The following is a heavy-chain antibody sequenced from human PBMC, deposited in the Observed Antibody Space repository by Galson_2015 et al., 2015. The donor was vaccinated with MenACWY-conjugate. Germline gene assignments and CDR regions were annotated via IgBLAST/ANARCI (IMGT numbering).Heavy chain of an antibody. D-gene: IGHD4-17*01. J-gene: IGHJ3*02. CDR2: ISSSGSTI. Sequence: SLRLSCAASGFTFSSYEMNWVRQAPGKGLEWISYISSSGSTIYYADSVKGRFTISRDNAKNSLYLQMNSLRAEDTAVYYCAKVSWVTTSTDVFDIWGQGTMVTVSS. CDR3: AKVSWVTTSTDVFDI. CDR1: GFTFSSYE. V-gene: IGHV3-48*03.